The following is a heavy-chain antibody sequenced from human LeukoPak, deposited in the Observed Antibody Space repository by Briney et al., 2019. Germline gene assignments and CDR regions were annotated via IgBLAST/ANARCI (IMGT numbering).Heavy chain of an antibody. CDR1: GGSISSSSYY. Sequence: SETLSLTCTVSGGSISSSSYYWGWNRQPPGKGLEWIGSIYYSGSTYYNPSLKSRVTISVDTSKNQFSLKLSSVTAADTAVYYCAARIFEAFDIWGQGTMVTVSS. CDR2: IYYSGST. J-gene: IGHJ3*02. V-gene: IGHV4-39*01. D-gene: IGHD2-15*01. CDR3: AARIFEAFDI.